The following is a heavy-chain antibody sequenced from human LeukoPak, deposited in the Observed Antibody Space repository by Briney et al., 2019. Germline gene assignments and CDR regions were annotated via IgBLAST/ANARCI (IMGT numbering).Heavy chain of an antibody. CDR3: ARDSYP. CDR2: INPNRGGT. V-gene: IGHV1-2*06. J-gene: IGHJ5*02. Sequence: GASVKVSCKTSGYTFTAYYIHWDRQASGRGLEWMGQINPNRGGTDYAQKFQGRVTMTRDTSISTAYMDLSRLRSDDTAIYYCARDSYPWGQGTLVTVSS. CDR1: GYTFTAYY.